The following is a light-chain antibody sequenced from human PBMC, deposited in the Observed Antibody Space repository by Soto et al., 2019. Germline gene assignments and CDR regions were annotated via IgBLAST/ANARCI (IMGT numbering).Light chain of an antibody. CDR2: DVS. V-gene: IGLV2-11*01. J-gene: IGLJ1*01. Sequence: QSALTQPRSVSGSPGQSVTISCTGTSSDVAIYNYISWYQQHPGEAPKLMIHDVSERPSGVPDRFSGSKSGNTASLTISGLQAEDEADYYCCSDAGSYTFARNVFGTGTKVTVL. CDR1: SSDVAIYNY. CDR3: CSDAGSYTFARNV.